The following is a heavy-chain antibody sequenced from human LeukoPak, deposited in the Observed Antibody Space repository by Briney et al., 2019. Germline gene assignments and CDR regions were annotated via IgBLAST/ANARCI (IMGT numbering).Heavy chain of an antibody. J-gene: IGHJ3*02. Sequence: KPSETLSLTCAVYGGSFSGYYWSWIRPPPGKGLEWIGEINHSGSTNYNPSLKSRVTISVDTSKNQFSLKLSSVTAADTAVYYCARGTVYSGYDRLGPPHAFDIWVEGTMVTVSS. CDR3: ARGTVYSGYDRLGPPHAFDI. CDR2: INHSGST. V-gene: IGHV4-34*01. CDR1: GGSFSGYY. D-gene: IGHD5-12*01.